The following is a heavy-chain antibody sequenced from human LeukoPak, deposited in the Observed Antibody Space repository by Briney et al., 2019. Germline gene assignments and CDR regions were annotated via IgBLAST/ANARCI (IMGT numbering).Heavy chain of an antibody. Sequence: ASVKVSCKASGYTITGYHMHWVRQAPGQGLDWMGRINPNSGGTNYEQKFQGRVTMTSSTSIRTVYMELSRLSPDDTAVYYCARDYDSSGHLVAFWGQGTLVTVSS. CDR1: GYTITGYH. J-gene: IGHJ4*02. D-gene: IGHD3-22*01. V-gene: IGHV1-2*06. CDR3: ARDYDSSGHLVAF. CDR2: INPNSGGT.